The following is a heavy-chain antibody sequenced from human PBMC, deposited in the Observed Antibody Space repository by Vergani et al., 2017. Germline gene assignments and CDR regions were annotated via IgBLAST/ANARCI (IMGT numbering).Heavy chain of an antibody. V-gene: IGHV1-69*01. CDR1: GGTFSSYA. J-gene: IGHJ3*02. D-gene: IGHD1-1*01. Sequence: QVQLVQSGAEVKKPGSSVKVSCKASGGTFSSYAISWVRQAPGQGLEWMGGIIPIFGTANYAQKFQGRVTIAADESTSTAYMELSSLRSEDTAVYYCAIWASTDPYWNPKGGAFDIWGQGTMVTVSS. CDR2: IIPIFGTA. CDR3: AIWASTDPYWNPKGGAFDI.